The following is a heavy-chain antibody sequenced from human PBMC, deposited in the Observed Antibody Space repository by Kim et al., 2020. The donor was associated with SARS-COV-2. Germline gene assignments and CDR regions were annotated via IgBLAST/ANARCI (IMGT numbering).Heavy chain of an antibody. Sequence: ASVKVSCKASGYTFTTYGVSWVRQAPGQGLEWLGWISGNNGNTNYAQKFQGRVTMTTDTSTSTAYMDLRSLRSDDTAVYYCARDCNDGNCYPFIWGQGTLVTVSS. D-gene: IGHD2-15*01. CDR1: GYTFTTYG. J-gene: IGHJ4*02. CDR3: ARDCNDGNCYPFI. CDR2: ISGNNGNT. V-gene: IGHV1-18*01.